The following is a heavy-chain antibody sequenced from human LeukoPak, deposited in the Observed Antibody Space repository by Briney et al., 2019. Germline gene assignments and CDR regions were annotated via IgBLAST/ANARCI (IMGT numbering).Heavy chain of an antibody. CDR1: GCTFSSYA. Sequence: SVKVSCKACGCTFSSYAISWVRQAPGQGLEWMGRIIPIFGTANYAQKFQGRVTITTDESTSTAYMELSSLRSEDTAVYYCARVNGNSGYYVDYWGQGTLVTVSS. CDR3: ARVNGNSGYYVDY. D-gene: IGHD3-22*01. V-gene: IGHV1-69*05. CDR2: IIPIFGTA. J-gene: IGHJ4*02.